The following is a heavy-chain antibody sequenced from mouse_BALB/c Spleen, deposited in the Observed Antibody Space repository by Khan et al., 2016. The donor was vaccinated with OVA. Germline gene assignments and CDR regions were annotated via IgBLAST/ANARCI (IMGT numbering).Heavy chain of an antibody. J-gene: IGHJ3*01. V-gene: IGHV1S136*01. Sequence: VHVKQSGPELVKPGASVKMSCKASGYTFTSYVMHWVKQKPGQGLEWIGYIYPFNGNTLYNEKFKDKATLTSDKSSSTAYMELSSLTSEDSAVYCCAPVGSYYVSFAYWGQGTLVTVSA. CDR3: APVGSYYVSFAY. CDR2: IYPFNGNT. CDR1: GYTFTSYV. D-gene: IGHD2-12*01.